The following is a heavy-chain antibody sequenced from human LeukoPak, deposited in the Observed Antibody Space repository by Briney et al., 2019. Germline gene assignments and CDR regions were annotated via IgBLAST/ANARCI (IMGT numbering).Heavy chain of an antibody. CDR2: INHSGST. V-gene: IGHV4-34*01. D-gene: IGHD3-10*01. CDR1: GGSFSGYY. J-gene: IGHJ4*02. CDR3: ARATYYYGSGSQFDY. Sequence: SETLSLTCAVYGGSFSGYYWSWIRQPPGKGLEWIEEINHSGSTNYNPSLKSRVTVSVDTSKNQFSLKLSSVTAADTAVYYCARATYYYGSGSQFDYWGQGTLVTVSS.